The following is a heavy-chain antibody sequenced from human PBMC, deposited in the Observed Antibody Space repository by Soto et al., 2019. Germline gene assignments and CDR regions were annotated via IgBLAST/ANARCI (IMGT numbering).Heavy chain of an antibody. CDR2: IYYSGST. D-gene: IGHD3-16*01. V-gene: IGHV4-31*03. CDR1: GGSISSGGYY. J-gene: IGHJ4*02. Sequence: PSETLSLTCTVSGGSISSGGYYWSWIRQHPGKGLEWIGYIYYSGSTYYNPSLKSRVTISVDTSKNQFSLKLSSVTAADTAVYYCARVGGKPAQDGDYDYWGQGTLVTVSS. CDR3: ARVGGKPAQDGDYDY.